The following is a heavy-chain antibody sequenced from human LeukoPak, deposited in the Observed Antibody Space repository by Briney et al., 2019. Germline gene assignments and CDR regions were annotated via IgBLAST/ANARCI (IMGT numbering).Heavy chain of an antibody. D-gene: IGHD3-16*01. CDR2: IYSGGST. Sequence: PGGSLRLSCAASGFTVSSNYMSWVRQAPGKGLEWVSIIYSGGSTYYADSVKGRFTISRHNSKNTLYLQMNSLRAEDTAVYYCAREVGGSAFDIWGQGTMVTASS. CDR3: AREVGGSAFDI. J-gene: IGHJ3*02. V-gene: IGHV3-53*04. CDR1: GFTVSSNY.